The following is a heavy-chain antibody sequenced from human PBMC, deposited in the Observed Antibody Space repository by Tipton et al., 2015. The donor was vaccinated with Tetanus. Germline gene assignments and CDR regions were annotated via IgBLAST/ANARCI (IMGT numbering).Heavy chain of an antibody. CDR2: IYHSGTT. CDR1: GASISSSNYY. D-gene: IGHD3-3*01. Sequence: TLSLTCNVSGASISSSNYYWGWIRQPPGKGLEWIGSIYHSGTTYYKPSLRSRVTMSVDTSKNQFSLKLSSVTAADTAVYYCASSHYDFWSGYLNWFDPWGQGTLVTVSS. V-gene: IGHV4-39*01. CDR3: ASSHYDFWSGYLNWFDP. J-gene: IGHJ5*02.